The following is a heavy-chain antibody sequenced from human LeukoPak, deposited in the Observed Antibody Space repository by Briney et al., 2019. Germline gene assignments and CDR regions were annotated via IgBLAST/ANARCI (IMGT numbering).Heavy chain of an antibody. CDR1: GFSLSTYS. J-gene: IGHJ4*02. D-gene: IGHD3-9*01. CDR2: ITIDLSII. CDR3: VRDKDWAFDY. V-gene: IGHV3-48*01. Sequence: GGSLRLSCAVSGFSLSTYSMNWVSQAPGKGLEWISHITIDLSIIDYADSVKGRFTISRDKAKNSLYLQMNSLRAEDTAVYYCVRDKDWAFDYWGQGTLIAVPS.